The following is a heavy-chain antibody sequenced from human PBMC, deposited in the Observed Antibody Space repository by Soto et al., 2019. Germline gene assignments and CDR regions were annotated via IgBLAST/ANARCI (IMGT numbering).Heavy chain of an antibody. CDR1: GFTFSNYG. V-gene: IGHV3-33*01. J-gene: IGHJ4*02. Sequence: QVQLVESGGGVVQPGRSLRLSCAASGFTFSNYGMHWVRQAPGKGLEWVAVIWYDGSNKYYADSVKGRFTISRDNSKNTLYLQMNSLRAEDTAVYYCARASPAAIALVDYWGQGTLVTVSS. CDR2: IWYDGSNK. D-gene: IGHD2-2*01. CDR3: ARASPAAIALVDY.